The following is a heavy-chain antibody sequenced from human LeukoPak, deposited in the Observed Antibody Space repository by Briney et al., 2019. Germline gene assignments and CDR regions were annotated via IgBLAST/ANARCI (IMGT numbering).Heavy chain of an antibody. CDR1: GYTFTGYY. D-gene: IGHD3-9*01. CDR2: INPNSGGT. J-gene: IGHJ3*02. Sequence: ASVKVSCKASGYTFTGYYMHWVRQAPGQGLEWMGWINPNSGGTNYAQKFQGRVTMTRGTSISTAYMELSRLRSDDTAVYYCARDILTGLDAFDIWGQGTMVTVSS. CDR3: ARDILTGLDAFDI. V-gene: IGHV1-2*02.